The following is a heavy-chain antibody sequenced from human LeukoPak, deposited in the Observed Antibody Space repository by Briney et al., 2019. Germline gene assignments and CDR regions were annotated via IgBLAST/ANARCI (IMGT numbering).Heavy chain of an antibody. CDR3: ASASRGGYGMDA. CDR1: GFTFSSNL. CDR2: IKQDGSEK. D-gene: IGHD3-10*01. V-gene: IGHV3-7*03. Sequence: GGSLRLSCAASGFTFSSNLMSWVRQAPGRGLEWVANIKQDGSEKYYVDSVKGRFTISRDNAKNSLYLQMNSLRAEDTAVYFCASASRGGYGMDAWGQGTTVTVSS. J-gene: IGHJ6*02.